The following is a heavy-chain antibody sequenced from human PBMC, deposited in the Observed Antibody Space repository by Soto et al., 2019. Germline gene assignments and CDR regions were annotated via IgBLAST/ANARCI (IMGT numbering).Heavy chain of an antibody. CDR2: VHYDGTKK. J-gene: IGHJ6*02. CDR3: ARETSYDFWSGPQTMDV. V-gene: IGHV3-33*01. Sequence: QVQLVESGGGVVQPGTSLRLSCAPSGFTFSSYVMHCVRQAPGKGLEWVAVVHYDGTKKYYADSVRGRLTIYRVNSENILYLQMNSLRPGDTAVDFCARETSYDFWSGPQTMDVWGQGTTVTVSS. CDR1: GFTFSSYV. D-gene: IGHD3-3*01.